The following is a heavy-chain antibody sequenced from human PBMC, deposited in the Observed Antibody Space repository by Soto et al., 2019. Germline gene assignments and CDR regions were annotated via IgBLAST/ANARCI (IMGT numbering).Heavy chain of an antibody. J-gene: IGHJ4*02. CDR2: IWYDGSNK. D-gene: IGHD6-19*01. CDR1: GFTFSSYG. CDR3: ARDRGSGWYGPIDY. V-gene: IGHV3-33*01. Sequence: VQLVESGGGVVQPGRSLRLSCAASGFTFSSYGMHWVRQAPGKGLEWVAVIWYDGSNKYYADSVKGRFTISRDNSKNTLYLQMNSLRAEDTAVYYCARDRGSGWYGPIDYWGQGTLVTVSS.